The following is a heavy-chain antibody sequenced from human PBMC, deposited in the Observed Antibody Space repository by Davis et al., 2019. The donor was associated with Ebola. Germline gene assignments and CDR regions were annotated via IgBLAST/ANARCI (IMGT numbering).Heavy chain of an antibody. CDR2: ISGSGGST. D-gene: IGHD6-13*01. J-gene: IGHJ4*02. V-gene: IGHV3-23*01. CDR1: GFTFSSYA. CDR3: ARADGFSSSWYLFDY. Sequence: GESLKISCAASGFTFSSYAMSWVRQAPGKGLEWVSAISGSGGSTYYADSVKGRFTISRDNSKNTLYLQMNSLRTEDTAFYYCARADGFSSSWYLFDYWGQGTLVTVSS.